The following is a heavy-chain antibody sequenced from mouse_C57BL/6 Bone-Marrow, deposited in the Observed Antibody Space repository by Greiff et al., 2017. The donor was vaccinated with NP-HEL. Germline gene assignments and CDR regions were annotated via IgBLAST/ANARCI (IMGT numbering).Heavy chain of an antibody. CDR1: GYTFTSYD. J-gene: IGHJ2*01. D-gene: IGHD2-12*01. Sequence: QVQLQQSGPELVKPGASVKLSCKASGYTFTSYDINWVKQRPGQGLEWIGWIYPRDGSTKYNEKFKGKATLTVDTSSRTAYMVLHSLQSEVSAGDFCARYDDEGYFDYWGQGTTLTVSA. CDR2: IYPRDGST. CDR3: ARYDDEGYFDY. V-gene: IGHV1-85*01.